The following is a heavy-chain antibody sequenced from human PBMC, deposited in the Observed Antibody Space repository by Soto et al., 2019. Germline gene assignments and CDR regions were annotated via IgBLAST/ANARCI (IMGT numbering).Heavy chain of an antibody. CDR3: ARGGSMRDHSGYEAH. J-gene: IGHJ4*02. D-gene: IGHD5-12*01. CDR2: IIPIFATA. CDR1: GGTFSSYA. Sequence: SVKVSCKASGGTFSSYAISWVRQAPGQGLEWMGGIIPIFATANYAQKFQGRVTITADESTSTAYMELSSLRSEDTAVYYCARGGSMRDHSGYEAHWGQGTLVTVSS. V-gene: IGHV1-69*13.